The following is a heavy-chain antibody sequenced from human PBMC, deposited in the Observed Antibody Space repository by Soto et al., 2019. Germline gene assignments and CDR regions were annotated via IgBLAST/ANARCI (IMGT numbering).Heavy chain of an antibody. D-gene: IGHD2-2*01. V-gene: IGHV4-59*01. J-gene: IGHJ6*02. CDR2: IYYSGST. CDR1: GGSISSYY. Sequence: SETLSLTCTVSGGSISSYYWSWIRQPPGKGLEWIGYIYYSGSTNYNPSLKSRVTISVDTSKNQFSLKLSSVTAADTAVYYCARDHVVVPAAGWGHYYYGMDVWGQGTTVTVSS. CDR3: ARDHVVVPAAGWGHYYYGMDV.